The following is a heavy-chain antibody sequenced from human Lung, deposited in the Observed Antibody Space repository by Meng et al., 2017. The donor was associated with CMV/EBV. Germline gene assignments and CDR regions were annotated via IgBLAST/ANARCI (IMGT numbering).Heavy chain of an antibody. Sequence: GEXXKISCAASGFTFSGPDMHWVRQASGKGLEWVGRIRSKANSYATAYAASVKGRFTISRDDSKNTVYLQMNSLKTEDTAVYYCTKRGPAAMGGMDVWGQGATVTVSS. CDR1: GFTFSGPD. CDR3: TKRGPAAMGGMDV. J-gene: IGHJ6*02. D-gene: IGHD2-2*01. CDR2: IRSKANSYAT. V-gene: IGHV3-73*01.